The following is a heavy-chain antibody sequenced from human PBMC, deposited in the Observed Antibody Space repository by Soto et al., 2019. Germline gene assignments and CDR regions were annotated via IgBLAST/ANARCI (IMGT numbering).Heavy chain of an antibody. Sequence: GGSLRLSCAASGFTFSSYGMHWVRQAPGKGLEWVAVISYDGSNKYYADSVKGRLTISRDNSKNTLYLQMNSLRAEDMAVYYCATDQVAAAGRGSGMDVWGQGTTVTVSS. V-gene: IGHV3-30*03. CDR2: ISYDGSNK. CDR3: ATDQVAAAGRGSGMDV. CDR1: GFTFSSYG. J-gene: IGHJ6*02. D-gene: IGHD6-13*01.